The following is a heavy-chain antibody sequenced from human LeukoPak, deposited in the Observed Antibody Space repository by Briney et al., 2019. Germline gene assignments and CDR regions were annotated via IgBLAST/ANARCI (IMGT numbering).Heavy chain of an antibody. Sequence: GGSLRLSCAASGFTFSSYGMHWVRQAPGKGLEWVAFIGFDGSNKNYVDSVKGRFTISRDNSKNTLYLQMNSLRAEDTAVYYRAKDRAGSNWYYFDYWGQGILVTVSS. CDR1: GFTFSSYG. D-gene: IGHD6-13*01. V-gene: IGHV3-30*02. CDR2: IGFDGSNK. CDR3: AKDRAGSNWYYFDY. J-gene: IGHJ4*02.